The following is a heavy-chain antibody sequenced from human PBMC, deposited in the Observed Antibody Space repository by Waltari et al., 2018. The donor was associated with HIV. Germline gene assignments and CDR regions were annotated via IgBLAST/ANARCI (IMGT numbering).Heavy chain of an antibody. CDR3: VRGHDLREQQLIGGFDS. V-gene: IGHV4-34*01. CDR2: INHRGSS. J-gene: IGHJ4*02. Sequence: QVQLQQWGAGLLKPSETLSLTCAVYGGSLSGYYWSWIRQPPGKGLEWIGEINHRGSSHDKSSLNNRVALPVDASKNQFSLKLSSVTAADTAIYYCVRGHDLREQQLIGGFDSWGQGTLVTVTS. CDR1: GGSLSGYY. D-gene: IGHD6-13*01.